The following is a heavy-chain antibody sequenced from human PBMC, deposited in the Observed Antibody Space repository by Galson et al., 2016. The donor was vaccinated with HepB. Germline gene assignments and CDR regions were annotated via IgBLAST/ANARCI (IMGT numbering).Heavy chain of an antibody. Sequence: SVKVSCKASGGTFSSYALSWVRQAPGQGLQWMGGIIPIFGTANYAQKFQGRVTITADESTRTAYMELSSLRSEDTAIYYCARDSAGYQFDSWGQGTLVTVSS. CDR2: IIPIFGTA. CDR1: GGTFSSYA. J-gene: IGHJ4*02. D-gene: IGHD2-2*01. CDR3: ARDSAGYQFDS. V-gene: IGHV1-69*13.